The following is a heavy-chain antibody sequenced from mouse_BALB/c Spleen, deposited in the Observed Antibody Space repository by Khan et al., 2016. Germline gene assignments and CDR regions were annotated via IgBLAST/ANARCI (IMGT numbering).Heavy chain of an antibody. Sequence: QIQLVQSGPELKKPGETVKISCKATGYTFTNYGMNWVKQAPGKGLKWMGWINTYTGEPTYADDFKGRFAFSLETSASTAYLQINNLKNEDMAIYFWSTYYLYYFDYWGQGTTLTVSA. CDR2: INTYTGEP. CDR1: GYTFTNYG. CDR3: STYYLYYFDY. D-gene: IGHD1-1*01. J-gene: IGHJ2*01. V-gene: IGHV9-1*02.